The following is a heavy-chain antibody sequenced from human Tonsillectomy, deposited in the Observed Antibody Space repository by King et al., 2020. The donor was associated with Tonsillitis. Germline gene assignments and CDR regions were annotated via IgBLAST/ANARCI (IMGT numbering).Heavy chain of an antibody. D-gene: IGHD4-17*01. CDR2: ISYDGSNK. CDR3: ARGPRTVTTSLDY. J-gene: IGHJ4*02. V-gene: IGHV3-30-3*01. CDR1: GFTFNYYA. Sequence: VQLVESGGAVVQPGRSLRLSCAASGFTFNYYAIHWVRPAPGKGLEWVSGISYDGSNKYYADSVKGRFTISRDNSRNMLSLQMNSLRNEDTAVYYCARGPRTVTTSLDYWGQGTLVTVSS.